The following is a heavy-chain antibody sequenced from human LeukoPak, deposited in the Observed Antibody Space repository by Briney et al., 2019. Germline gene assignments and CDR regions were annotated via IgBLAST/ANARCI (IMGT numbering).Heavy chain of an antibody. CDR3: ARGPSRSSGLFDY. D-gene: IGHD3/OR15-3a*01. J-gene: IGHJ4*02. CDR1: GGSFSGYY. Sequence: PSETLSLTCTVYGGSFSGYYWSWIRQPPGKGLEWIGEINHSGSTNYNPSLKSRVTISVDTSKNQFSLKLRSVTGADTAVYDCARGPSRSSGLFDYWGQGTLVTVSS. V-gene: IGHV4-34*01. CDR2: INHSGST.